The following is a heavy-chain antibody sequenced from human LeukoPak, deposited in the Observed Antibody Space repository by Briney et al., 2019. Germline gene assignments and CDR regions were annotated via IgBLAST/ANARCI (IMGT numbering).Heavy chain of an antibody. CDR2: IYYSGST. V-gene: IGHV4-59*12. CDR1: GGSISSYY. Sequence: SETLSLTCTVSGGSISSYYWSWIRQPPGKGLEWIGYIYYSGSTNYNPSLKSRATISVDTSKKQVYLKLTAVTAADTAVYYCARDPGGHCDGHSCWGSRIDPWGQGTLVTVSS. CDR3: ARDPGGHCDGHSCWGSRIDP. D-gene: IGHD2-15*01. J-gene: IGHJ5*02.